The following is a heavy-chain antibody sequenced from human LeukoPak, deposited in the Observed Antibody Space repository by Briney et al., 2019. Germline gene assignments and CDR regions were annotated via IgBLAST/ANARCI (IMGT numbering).Heavy chain of an antibody. J-gene: IGHJ6*03. V-gene: IGHV1-2*02. D-gene: IGHD3-10*01. CDR3: ARDEGSGSYYYYYMDV. CDR2: INPNSGGT. CDR1: GYTFTGYY. Sequence: ASVKVSCKASGYTFTGYYMHWVRQAPGQGLEWMGWINPNSGGTNYAQKFQGRVTMTRDTSISTAYMELSRLRSDDTAVYYCARDEGSGSYYYYYMDVWGKGTTVTVSS.